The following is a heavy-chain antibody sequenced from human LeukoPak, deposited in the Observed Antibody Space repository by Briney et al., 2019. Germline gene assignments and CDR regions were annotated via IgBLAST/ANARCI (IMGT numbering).Heavy chain of an antibody. Sequence: SETLSLTCTVSGGSISSYYWSWIRQPPGKGLEWIGYIYYSGSTYYNPPLKSRVTISVDTSKNQFSLKLSSVTAADTAVYYCASHRYEWWFDPWGQGTLVTVSS. CDR2: IYYSGST. CDR3: ASHRYEWWFDP. J-gene: IGHJ5*02. CDR1: GGSISSYY. V-gene: IGHV4-59*04. D-gene: IGHD2-8*01.